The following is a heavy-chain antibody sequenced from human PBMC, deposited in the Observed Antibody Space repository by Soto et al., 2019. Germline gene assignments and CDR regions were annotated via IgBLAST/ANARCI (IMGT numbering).Heavy chain of an antibody. CDR1: TDSSSFTNSY. CDR3: ARHRIEVVWRGFDF. Sequence: SETLSLTCTVSTDSSSFTNSYWGWIRQPPGKGLQWIGSSSYNGGTFYNPSLKGRVVISFDTSKKQSSMQVTSVTAADTAVYFCARHRIEVVWRGFDFWGQGSPVTVSS. V-gene: IGHV4-39*01. J-gene: IGHJ4*02. D-gene: IGHD3-10*01. CDR2: SSYNGGT.